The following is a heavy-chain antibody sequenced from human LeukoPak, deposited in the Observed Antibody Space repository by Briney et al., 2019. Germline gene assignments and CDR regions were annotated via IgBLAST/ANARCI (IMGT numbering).Heavy chain of an antibody. J-gene: IGHJ6*03. CDR1: GFIFSNYA. V-gene: IGHV3-30*02. Sequence: PWGSLRLSCAASGFIFSNYAMQWVSQAPGMGLEWVAFIRYDGGNTYYADSVKGRFTISRDNSKNTMYLQMNSLNAEDTAVYYCAKDEVVPGYYYTDVWGRGTTVTISS. CDR3: AKDEVVPGYYYTDV. CDR2: IRYDGGNT. D-gene: IGHD2-2*01.